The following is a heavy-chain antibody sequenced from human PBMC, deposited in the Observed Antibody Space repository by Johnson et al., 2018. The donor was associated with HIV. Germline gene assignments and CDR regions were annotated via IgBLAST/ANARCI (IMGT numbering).Heavy chain of an antibody. D-gene: IGHD3-10*01. J-gene: IGHJ3*02. CDR2: ISSSGSNI. V-gene: IGHV3-11*04. Sequence: QVQLVESGGGLVKPGGSLRLSCAPSGFTFSDYYMSWMRQAPGQGLEWVSYISSSGSNIYKADSVKGRFTISRDNAKNSLFLQMNSLRAEDTAVYYCAKRNYGSGGNAFDIWGQGTMVTVSS. CDR3: AKRNYGSGGNAFDI. CDR1: GFTFSDYY.